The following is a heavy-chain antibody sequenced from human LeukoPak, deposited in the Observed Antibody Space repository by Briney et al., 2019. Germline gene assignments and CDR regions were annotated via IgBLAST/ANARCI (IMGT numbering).Heavy chain of an antibody. D-gene: IGHD4-17*01. Sequence: SETLSLTCAVYGGSFIGYYWSWIRQPPGKGLEWIGEINHSGSTNYNPSLKSRVTISVDTSKNQFSLKLSSVTAADTAVYYCARALRTTVTRFFDYWGQGTLVTVSS. CDR3: ARALRTTVTRFFDY. V-gene: IGHV4-34*01. CDR1: GGSFIGYY. CDR2: INHSGST. J-gene: IGHJ4*02.